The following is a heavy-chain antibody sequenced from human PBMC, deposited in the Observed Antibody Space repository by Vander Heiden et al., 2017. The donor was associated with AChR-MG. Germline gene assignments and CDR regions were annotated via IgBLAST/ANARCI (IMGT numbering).Heavy chain of an antibody. Sequence: QLQLQESGPGLVKPSETLSLTCTVSGGSISSSSYYWGWIRQPPGKGLEWIGSIYYSGSTYYNPSLKSRVTISVDTSKNQFSLKLSSVTAADTAVYYCARGGIVVVPAAINSWFDPWGQGTLVTVSS. CDR2: IYYSGST. D-gene: IGHD2-2*02. V-gene: IGHV4-39*01. J-gene: IGHJ5*02. CDR3: ARGGIVVVPAAINSWFDP. CDR1: GGSISSSSYY.